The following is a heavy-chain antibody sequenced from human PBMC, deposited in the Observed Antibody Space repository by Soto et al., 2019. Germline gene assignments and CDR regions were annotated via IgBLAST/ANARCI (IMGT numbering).Heavy chain of an antibody. Sequence: PGGSLRLSGAASGFTFSSYAMSWVRQAPGKWLQWVSAISGSGGSTYYADSVKGRFTISRDKSKNKLYLQMNSLRAEDTAVDYCAKDAPIFGGMYGMDVGGQGTPVKASS. V-gene: IGHV3-23*01. CDR1: GFTFSSYA. J-gene: IGHJ6*02. D-gene: IGHD3-3*01. CDR3: AKDAPIFGGMYGMDV. CDR2: ISGSGGST.